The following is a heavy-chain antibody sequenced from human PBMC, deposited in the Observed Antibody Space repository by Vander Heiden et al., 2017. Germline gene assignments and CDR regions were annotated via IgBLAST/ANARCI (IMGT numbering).Heavy chain of an antibody. V-gene: IGHV3-23*01. CDR1: GFTFSSYA. CDR3: AKTRGYYDSSGYYGY. J-gene: IGHJ4*02. CDR2: ISGSGGTT. D-gene: IGHD3-22*01. Sequence: EVQLLESGGGLVQPGGSLRLSCAASGFTFSSYAMSWVRQAPGKGLEWGAAISGSGGTTYYADSVKGRFTISRDNSKNTLYLQMNSLRAEDTAVYYCAKTRGYYDSSGYYGYWGQGTLVTVYS.